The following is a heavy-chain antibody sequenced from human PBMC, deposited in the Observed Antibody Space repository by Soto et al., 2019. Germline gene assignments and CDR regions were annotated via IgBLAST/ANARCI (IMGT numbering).Heavy chain of an antibody. V-gene: IGHV3-30-3*01. CDR2: ISYDGSNK. CDR1: GFTFSSYA. Sequence: QVQLVESGGGVVQPGRSLRLSCAASGFTFSSYAMHWVRQAPGKGLEWVAVISYDGSNKYYADSVKGRFTISRDNSKNTLYLQMNSLRAEYTAVYYCARDAGIAAALYGMDVWGQGTTVTVSS. D-gene: IGHD6-13*01. J-gene: IGHJ6*02. CDR3: ARDAGIAAALYGMDV.